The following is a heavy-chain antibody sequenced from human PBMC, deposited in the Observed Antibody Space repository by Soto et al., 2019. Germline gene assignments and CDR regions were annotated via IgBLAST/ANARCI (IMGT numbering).Heavy chain of an antibody. Sequence: QVQLVESGGGVVQPGRSLRLSCAASGFTFSSYGMHWVRQAPGKGLEWGAVIWYDGSNKYYADSVKGRFTISRDNSKNTLYLQMNSLRAEDTAVYYCARDRYYYGSGSYYRWGEFDYWGQGTLVTVSS. D-gene: IGHD3-10*01. CDR1: GFTFSSYG. V-gene: IGHV3-33*01. CDR2: IWYDGSNK. CDR3: ARDRYYYGSGSYYRWGEFDY. J-gene: IGHJ4*02.